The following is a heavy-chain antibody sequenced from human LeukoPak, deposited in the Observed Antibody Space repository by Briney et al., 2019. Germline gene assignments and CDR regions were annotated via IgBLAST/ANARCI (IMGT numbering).Heavy chain of an antibody. J-gene: IGHJ4*02. CDR1: GYTFTSYG. V-gene: IGHV1-18*01. CDR3: ARDRVVVRGVTEFDY. CDR2: ISAYNGNT. D-gene: IGHD3-10*01. Sequence: ASVKVSCKASGYTFTSYGISWVRQAPGQGLEWMGWISAYNGNTNYAQKLRGRVTMTTDTSTSTAYMELRSLRSDDTAVYYCARDRVVVRGVTEFDYWGQGTLVTVSS.